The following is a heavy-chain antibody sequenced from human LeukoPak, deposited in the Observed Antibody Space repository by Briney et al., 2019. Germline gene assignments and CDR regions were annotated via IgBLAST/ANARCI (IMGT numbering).Heavy chain of an antibody. CDR3: ARGGYSYAFIDY. D-gene: IGHD5-18*01. CDR1: GFTFSSYG. J-gene: IGHJ4*02. CDR2: IWYDGSNK. Sequence: GGSLRLSCAASGFTFSSYGMHWVRQAPGEGLEWVAVIWYDGSNKYYADSVKGRFTISRDNSKNTLYLQMNSLRAEDTAVYYCARGGYSYAFIDYWGQGTLVTVSS. V-gene: IGHV3-33*08.